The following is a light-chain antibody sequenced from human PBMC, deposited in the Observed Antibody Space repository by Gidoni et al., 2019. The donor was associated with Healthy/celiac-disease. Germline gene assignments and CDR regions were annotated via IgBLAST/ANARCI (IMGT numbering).Light chain of an antibody. V-gene: IGKV1-5*03. CDR1: QSISSW. CDR3: QQGLT. J-gene: IGKJ4*01. Sequence: DIQMTQSPSTLSASVGDRVTITCRASQSISSWLAWYQQKPGKAAKLLIYKASSLESGVPSRFSGSGSGTEFTLTISSLQPDDFATYYCQQGLTFXGXTKVEIK. CDR2: KAS.